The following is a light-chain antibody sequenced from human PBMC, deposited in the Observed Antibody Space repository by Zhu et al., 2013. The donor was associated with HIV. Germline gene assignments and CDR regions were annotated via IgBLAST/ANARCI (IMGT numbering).Light chain of an antibody. CDR3: QEYNSYWT. V-gene: IGKV1-6*01. J-gene: IGKJ1*01. CDR2: GAY. Sequence: IQMTQSPSSLSASLGDRVTITCRASEGIRNDLGWYQQKAGQAPKILIYGAYNLQNGVPSRFSGSASGTVFTLTISSLQPDDIATYYCQEYNSYWTFGQGTKVEIK. CDR1: EGIRND.